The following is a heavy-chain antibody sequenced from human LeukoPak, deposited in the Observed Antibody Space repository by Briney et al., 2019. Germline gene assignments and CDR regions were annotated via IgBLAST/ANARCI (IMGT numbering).Heavy chain of an antibody. V-gene: IGHV4-61*02. D-gene: IGHD3-10*01. CDR3: AREASLRGAEAFDI. Sequence: SETLSLTCTVSGGSISSGSYYWSWIRQPAGKGLEWIGRIYTSGSTNYNPSLKSRLTMSVDTSKNQFSLKVTSLTAADTAVYYCAREASLRGAEAFDIWGQGTVVTVSS. CDR1: GGSISSGSYY. CDR2: IYTSGST. J-gene: IGHJ3*02.